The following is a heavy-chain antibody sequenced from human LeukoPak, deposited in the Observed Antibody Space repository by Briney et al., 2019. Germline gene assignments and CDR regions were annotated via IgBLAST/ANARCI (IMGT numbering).Heavy chain of an antibody. Sequence: AETLSLTCTVSGVSISRYYLSWIRQPPGKGLEWVGYIYTKGSTNYDPSLKSRVTISGETSKNQFSLTLTSVTAADTAVYYCARHLHSDGSGSYLNWFDPWGQGTLVTVSS. CDR3: ARHLHSDGSGSYLNWFDP. CDR2: IYTKGST. CDR1: GVSISRYY. D-gene: IGHD3-10*01. V-gene: IGHV4-4*09. J-gene: IGHJ5*02.